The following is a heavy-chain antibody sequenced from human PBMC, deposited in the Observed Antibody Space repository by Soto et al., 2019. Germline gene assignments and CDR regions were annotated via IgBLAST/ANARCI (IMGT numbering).Heavy chain of an antibody. J-gene: IGHJ6*02. CDR1: GGTFSSYA. D-gene: IGHD2-15*01. V-gene: IGHV1-69*01. Sequence: QVQLVQSGAEVKKPGSSVKVSCKASGGTFSSYAISWVRQASGQGLEWMGGIIPIFGTANYAQKFQGRVTITADESTSTAYIELSSLRSEDTAVYYCARPVVAATLYYYYYGMDVWGQGTTVTVSS. CDR2: IIPIFGTA. CDR3: ARPVVAATLYYYYYGMDV.